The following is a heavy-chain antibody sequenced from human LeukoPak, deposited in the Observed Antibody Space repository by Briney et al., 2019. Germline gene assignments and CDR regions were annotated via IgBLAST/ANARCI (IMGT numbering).Heavy chain of an antibody. CDR1: GYTFTSYY. CDR2: INPSGGST. V-gene: IGHV1-46*01. J-gene: IGHJ5*02. Sequence: ASVKVSCKASGYTFTSYYMHWVRQAPGQGLEWMGIINPSGGSTSYAQKFQGRVTMTRDTSTSTVYMELSRLRSDDTAVYYCARERQLVRWFDPWGQGTLVTVSS. CDR3: ARERQLVRWFDP. D-gene: IGHD6-13*01.